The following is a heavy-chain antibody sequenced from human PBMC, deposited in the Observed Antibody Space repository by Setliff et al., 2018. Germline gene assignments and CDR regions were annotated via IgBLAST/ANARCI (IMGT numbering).Heavy chain of an antibody. V-gene: IGHV4-38-2*01. CDR2: IFQSGIT. CDR3: ARVGGLLVATMPFDY. J-gene: IGHJ4*02. D-gene: IGHD5-12*01. Sequence: TLSLTCAVSGFSITNGYYWGWIRQSPGKGLEWIGNIFQSGITFYNPSLKSRVTLSLDTSRNQFSLNLRSVTAADTAVYYCARVGGLLVATMPFDYWGQGTLVTVPQ. CDR1: GFSITNGYY.